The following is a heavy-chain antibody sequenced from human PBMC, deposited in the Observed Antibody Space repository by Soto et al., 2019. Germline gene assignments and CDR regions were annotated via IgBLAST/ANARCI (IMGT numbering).Heavy chain of an antibody. CDR2: IFHSGTT. D-gene: IGHD3-22*01. J-gene: IGHJ1*01. CDR1: GGSIGGSRFY. CDR3: ARLIPPDLIGYYYGIIDI. Sequence: PSETLSLTCSVSGGSIGGSRFYWGWVRQSPGKGLEWIGSIFHSGTTYHNLSLKSRVTMSVDTSNSQFSLRMRSVTPSDTAVYYCARLIPPDLIGYYYGIIDIRGQGALVTVSS. V-gene: IGHV4-39*01.